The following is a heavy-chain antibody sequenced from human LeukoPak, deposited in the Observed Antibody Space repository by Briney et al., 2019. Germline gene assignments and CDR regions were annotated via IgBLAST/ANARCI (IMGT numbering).Heavy chain of an antibody. CDR1: GFTFDDYG. V-gene: IGHV3-20*04. CDR2: INWNGGST. CDR3: ARVRVGATNAIFDY. D-gene: IGHD1-26*01. Sequence: GGSLRLSCAASGFTFDDYGMSWVRQAPGKGLEWVSGINWNGGSTGYADSVKGRFTISRDNAKNSLYLQMNSLRADDTALYYCARVRVGATNAIFDYWGQGTLVTVSS. J-gene: IGHJ4*02.